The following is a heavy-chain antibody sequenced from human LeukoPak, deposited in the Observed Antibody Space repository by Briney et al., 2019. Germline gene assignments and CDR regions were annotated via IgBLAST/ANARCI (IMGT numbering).Heavy chain of an antibody. J-gene: IGHJ5*02. CDR3: ARDHYYDSSGYLDWFDP. CDR1: GGTFSSYT. D-gene: IGHD3-22*01. V-gene: IGHV1-69*13. CDR2: IIPVFGTA. Sequence: VASVKVCCKASGGTFSSYTINWVRQAPGQGLEWMGGIIPVFGTANYVQKFQGRVTITADESTSTAYMELSSLRSEDTAVYYCARDHYYDSSGYLDWFDPWGQGTLVTVSS.